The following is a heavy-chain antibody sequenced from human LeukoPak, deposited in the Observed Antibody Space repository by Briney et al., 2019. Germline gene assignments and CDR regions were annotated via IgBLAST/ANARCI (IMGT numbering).Heavy chain of an antibody. J-gene: IGHJ1*01. CDR3: ASDWGSGSPH. D-gene: IGHD3-10*01. CDR1: GFTFSSYW. Sequence: GSLRLSCAASGFTFSSYWMHWVRQAPGKGLVRVSRINSDGSSTSYADSVKGRFTISRDNAKNTLYLQLSSLRAEDTSVYYCASDWGSGSPHWGQGTLVTVSS. CDR2: INSDGSST. V-gene: IGHV3-74*01.